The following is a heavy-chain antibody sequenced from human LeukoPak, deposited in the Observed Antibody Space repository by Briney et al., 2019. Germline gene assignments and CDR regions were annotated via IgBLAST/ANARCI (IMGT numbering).Heavy chain of an antibody. V-gene: IGHV4-59*12. Sequence: PSETLSLTCTVSGGSISSYYWSWIRQPPGKGLEWIGYIYYSGSTNYNPSLKSRVTISVDTSKNQFSLKLSSVTAADTAVYYCARTLGYCSSTSCYFAEYFQHWGQGTLVTVSS. CDR1: GGSISSYY. J-gene: IGHJ1*01. CDR2: IYYSGST. CDR3: ARTLGYCSSTSCYFAEYFQH. D-gene: IGHD2-2*01.